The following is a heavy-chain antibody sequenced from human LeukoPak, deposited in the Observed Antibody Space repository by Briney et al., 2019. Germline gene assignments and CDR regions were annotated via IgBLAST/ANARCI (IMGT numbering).Heavy chain of an antibody. CDR3: ARVCGKAGIGIPYYFDY. J-gene: IGHJ4*02. Sequence: PGRSLRLSCAASGFTFSSYGMHWVRQAPGKGLEWVAVISYDGSNKYYADSVKGRFTISRDNSKNTLYLQMNSLRAEDTAVYYCARVCGKAGIGIPYYFDYWGQGTLVTVSS. CDR1: GFTFSSYG. CDR2: ISYDGSNK. V-gene: IGHV3-30*03. D-gene: IGHD2-21*01.